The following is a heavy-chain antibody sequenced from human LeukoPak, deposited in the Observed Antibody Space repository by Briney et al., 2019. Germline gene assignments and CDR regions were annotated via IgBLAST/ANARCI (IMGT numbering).Heavy chain of an antibody. Sequence: GGSLRLSCAASGFTFSSYAMSWVRQAPGKGLEWVSAISGSGDSTYYADSVKGRFTISRDNSKNTLYLQMNSLRAEDTAVYYCARDGSYHNYFDYWGQGTLVTVSS. J-gene: IGHJ4*02. CDR3: ARDGSYHNYFDY. CDR2: ISGSGDST. V-gene: IGHV3-23*01. CDR1: GFTFSSYA. D-gene: IGHD1-26*01.